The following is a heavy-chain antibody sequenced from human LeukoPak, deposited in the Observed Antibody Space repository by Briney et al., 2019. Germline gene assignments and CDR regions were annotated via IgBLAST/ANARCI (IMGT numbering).Heavy chain of an antibody. CDR1: GFTFSSYA. V-gene: IGHV3-23*01. D-gene: IGHD4-11*01. CDR3: AKDKDMTTGYFDY. Sequence: PGGSLRLSCAASGFTFSSYAMSWVRQAPGKGLEWVSAISGSGGSTYYADSVKGRFTISRDSSKNTLYLQMNSLRAEDTAVYYCAKDKDMTTGYFDYWGQGTLATVSS. J-gene: IGHJ4*02. CDR2: ISGSGGST.